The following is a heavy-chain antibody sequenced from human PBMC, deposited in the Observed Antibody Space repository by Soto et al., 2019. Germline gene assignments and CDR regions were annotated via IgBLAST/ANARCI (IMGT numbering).Heavy chain of an antibody. Sequence: GESLKISCKGSGYSFTSYWIGWVRQMPGKGLEWMGIIYPGDSDTRYSPSFQGQVTISADKSISTAYLQWSSLKASDTAMYYCAIGISSDYGDRKFDYWGQGTLVTVSS. CDR1: GYSFTSYW. J-gene: IGHJ4*02. CDR2: IYPGDSDT. D-gene: IGHD4-17*01. CDR3: AIGISSDYGDRKFDY. V-gene: IGHV5-51*01.